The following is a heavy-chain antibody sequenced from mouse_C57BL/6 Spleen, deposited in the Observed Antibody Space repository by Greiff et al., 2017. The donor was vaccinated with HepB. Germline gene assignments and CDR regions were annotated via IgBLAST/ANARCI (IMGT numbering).Heavy chain of an antibody. CDR2: IYPGDGDT. V-gene: IGHV1-80*01. D-gene: IGHD1-1*01. J-gene: IGHJ4*01. CDR1: GYAFSSYW. CDR3: ARDRYDYGSADAMDY. Sequence: QVQLQQSGAELVKPGASVKISCKASGYAFSSYWMNWVKQRPGKGLEWIGQIYPGDGDTNYNGKFKGKATMTADKSSSTAYMQLSSLTSEDSAVYFCARDRYDYGSADAMDYWGQGTSVTVSS.